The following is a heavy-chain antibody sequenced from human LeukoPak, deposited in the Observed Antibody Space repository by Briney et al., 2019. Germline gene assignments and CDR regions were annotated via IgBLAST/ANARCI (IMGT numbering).Heavy chain of an antibody. D-gene: IGHD1-14*01. J-gene: IGHJ5*02. CDR2: IYYSGST. V-gene: IGHV4-30-4*07. CDR3: ARVTSRLGWFDP. CDR1: GGSISSGDYS. Sequence: PSETLSLTCAVSGGSISSGDYSWSWIRQPPGKGLEWVGYIYYSGSTYYNPSLKSRVTISVDTSKNQFSLKLSSVTAADTAVYYCARVTSRLGWFDPWGQGTLVTVSS.